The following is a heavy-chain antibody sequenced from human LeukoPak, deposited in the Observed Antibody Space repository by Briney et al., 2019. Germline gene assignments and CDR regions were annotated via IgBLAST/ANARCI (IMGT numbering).Heavy chain of an antibody. V-gene: IGHV4-61*02. CDR2: ISTDGTT. D-gene: IGHD3-22*01. J-gene: IGHJ4*02. CDR3: AREYYDSSGYYSLFDF. Sequence: SETLSLTCTVSGGSFTSGSFYWSWIRQPAGKGLEWIGRISTDGTTNYNPSLESRVFTLVDTSKDQFSLKLGAVTAADTAVYYCAREYYDSSGYYSLFDFWGPGTLVIVSS. CDR1: GGSFTSGSFY.